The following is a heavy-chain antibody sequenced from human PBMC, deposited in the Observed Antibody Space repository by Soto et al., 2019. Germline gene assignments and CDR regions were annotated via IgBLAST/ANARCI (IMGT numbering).Heavy chain of an antibody. D-gene: IGHD6-13*01. CDR2: ISYDGSNK. Sequence: GGSLRLSCAASGFTFSSYAMHWVRQAPGKGLEWVAVISYDGSNKYYGDSVKGRFTISRDNSKNTLYLQMNSLRAEDTAVYYCARGSFGLLLIAAAAPLFDYWGQGTLVTVSS. CDR1: GFTFSSYA. CDR3: ARGSFGLLLIAAAAPLFDY. V-gene: IGHV3-30-3*01. J-gene: IGHJ4*02.